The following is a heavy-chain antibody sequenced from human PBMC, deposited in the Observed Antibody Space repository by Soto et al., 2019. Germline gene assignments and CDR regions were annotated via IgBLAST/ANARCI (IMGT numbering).Heavy chain of an antibody. CDR3: ARGNHRWLQLWYFDL. J-gene: IGHJ2*01. V-gene: IGHV1-69*12. CDR1: GGTFSSYT. Sequence: QGQLVQSGAEVKKPGSSRTVSCKASGGTFSSYTISWVRQAPGQGLEWMGGIIPIFGTANYAQKSQGRVTITADESTSTAYMELSSLRSEDTAVYYCARGNHRWLQLWYFDLWGRGTLVTVSS. CDR2: IIPIFGTA. D-gene: IGHD5-12*01.